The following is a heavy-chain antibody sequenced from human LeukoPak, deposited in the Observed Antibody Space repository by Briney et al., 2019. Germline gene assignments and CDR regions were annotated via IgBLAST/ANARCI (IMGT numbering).Heavy chain of an antibody. V-gene: IGHV3-30*02. Sequence: GGSLRLSCAASGFTFSSYGMHWVRQAPGKGLEWVAFIRHDGSNKFYADSVRGRFTISRDNSKNTLFLQMDGLRTEDTAVYYCAKDPSATVTPNYFDYWGQGTLVTVSS. CDR3: AKDPSATVTPNYFDY. CDR1: GFTFSSYG. D-gene: IGHD4-11*01. J-gene: IGHJ4*02. CDR2: IRHDGSNK.